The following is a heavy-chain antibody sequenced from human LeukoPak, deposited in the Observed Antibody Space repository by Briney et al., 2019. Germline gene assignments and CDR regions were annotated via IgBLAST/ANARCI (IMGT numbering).Heavy chain of an antibody. CDR2: FDPEDGET. CDR3: ARGFRVQLELFDAFDI. Sequence: LWASVKVSCKVSGYTLTEFSMHWVRQAPGKGLEWMGGFDPEDGETIYAQELQGRVTMTKDTSTDTAYMELSSLRSEDTAVYYCARGFRVQLELFDAFDIWGQGTMVTVSS. D-gene: IGHD1-1*01. CDR1: GYTLTEFS. V-gene: IGHV1-24*01. J-gene: IGHJ3*02.